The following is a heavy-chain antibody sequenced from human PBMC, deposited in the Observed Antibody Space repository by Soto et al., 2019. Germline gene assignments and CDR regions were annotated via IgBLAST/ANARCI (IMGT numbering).Heavy chain of an antibody. V-gene: IGHV3-30*03. J-gene: IGHJ4*02. CDR2: MSNDGNNQ. CDR3: ARGFCANSVCYYFFDL. Sequence: PGGSLRLSCAASRFDFTSYGMHWLRQAPGKGLEWVAVMSNDGNNQFYADSVRGRFIISRDTSKNTLFLQMTSLRPEDTAVYHCARGFCANSVCYYFFDLWGPGALVTVSS. CDR1: RFDFTSYG. D-gene: IGHD2-8*01.